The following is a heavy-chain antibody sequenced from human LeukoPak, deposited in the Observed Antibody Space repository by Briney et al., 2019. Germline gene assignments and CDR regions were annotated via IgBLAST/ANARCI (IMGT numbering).Heavy chain of an antibody. V-gene: IGHV3-15*01. Sequence: GGSLRLSCAASGFSFINAWMFWVRQAPGKGLEWVGRIKSKADGGTTDYAAPVRGRFTSSRDDAKNTLYLQMNSLKTEDTAIYFCTYYYDSSGSQQDYWGQGTLVTVSS. J-gene: IGHJ4*02. CDR2: IKSKADGGTT. D-gene: IGHD3-22*01. CDR3: TYYYDSSGSQQDY. CDR1: GFSFINAW.